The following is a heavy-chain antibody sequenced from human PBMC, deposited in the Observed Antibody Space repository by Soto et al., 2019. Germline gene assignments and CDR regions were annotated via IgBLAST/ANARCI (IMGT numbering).Heavy chain of an antibody. Sequence: QVQLVQSGAEVKKPGASVQVSCKASGYTFTSYGITWVRQAPGRGLEWMGWISAYNGNTTYAQELQGRVTMTTNTSTSTAYMELRSLISDDAAVYYCARERGYGDYDSGYWGQGALVTVSS. CDR3: ARERGYGDYDSGY. V-gene: IGHV1-18*01. D-gene: IGHD4-17*01. CDR2: ISAYNGNT. J-gene: IGHJ4*02. CDR1: GYTFTSYG.